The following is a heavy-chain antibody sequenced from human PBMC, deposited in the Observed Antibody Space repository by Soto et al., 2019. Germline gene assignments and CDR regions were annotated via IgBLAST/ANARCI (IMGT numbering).Heavy chain of an antibody. Sequence: AQLVESGGTLVQPGRSRRLSCADSGFTFDDYAMHWVRQAPGKGLEWTSGISWNSARIIYADSVKGRFTNSRDNANKSLYLQIDSLRTEDTALYYCATDGRRRLNSANVYYSYYMDVWGNGTTVTVSS. CDR1: GFTFDDYA. V-gene: IGHV3-9*01. J-gene: IGHJ6*03. CDR2: ISWNSARI. CDR3: ATDGRRRLNSANVYYSYYMDV. D-gene: IGHD1-20*01.